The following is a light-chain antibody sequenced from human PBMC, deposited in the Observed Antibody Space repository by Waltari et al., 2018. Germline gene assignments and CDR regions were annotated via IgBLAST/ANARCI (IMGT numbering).Light chain of an antibody. V-gene: IGKV1-9*01. CDR3: QQLNNYLWT. CDR2: AAS. Sequence: DIQLTQSPSFLSASVGDRVPITCRASQGIITYLAWYQQKPGKAPKLLIYAASTLQSGVPSRFSGSGSGTEFTLTISSLQPEDFAIYYCQQLNNYLWTFGQGTEVEIK. CDR1: QGIITY. J-gene: IGKJ1*01.